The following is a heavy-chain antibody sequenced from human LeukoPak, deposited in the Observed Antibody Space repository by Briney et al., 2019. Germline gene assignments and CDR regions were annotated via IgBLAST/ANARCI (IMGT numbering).Heavy chain of an antibody. Sequence: GGSLRLSCAASGXTFSSYSMNWVRQAPGKGLEWVSYISSSSTIYYADSVKGRFTISRDNAKNSLYLQMNSLRDEDTAVYYCARDGMVRGVIIWDAFDIWGQGTMVAVSS. CDR3: ARDGMVRGVIIWDAFDI. D-gene: IGHD3-10*01. CDR1: GXTFSSYS. J-gene: IGHJ3*02. V-gene: IGHV3-48*02. CDR2: ISSSSTI.